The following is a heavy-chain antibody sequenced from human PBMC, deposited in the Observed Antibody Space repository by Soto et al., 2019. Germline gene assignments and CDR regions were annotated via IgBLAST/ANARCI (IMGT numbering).Heavy chain of an antibody. Sequence: GSLRLSCAASGFTFSSYAMSWVRQAPGKGLEWVSAISGSGGSTYYADSVKGRFTISRDNSKNTLYLQMNSLRAEDTAVYYCAKDKDYYYDSSGYSDYWGQGTLVTVSS. CDR3: AKDKDYYYDSSGYSDY. V-gene: IGHV3-23*01. CDR2: ISGSGGST. J-gene: IGHJ4*02. CDR1: GFTFSSYA. D-gene: IGHD3-22*01.